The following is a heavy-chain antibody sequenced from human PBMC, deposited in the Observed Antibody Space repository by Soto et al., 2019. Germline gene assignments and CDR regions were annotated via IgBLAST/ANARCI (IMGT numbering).Heavy chain of an antibody. V-gene: IGHV1-8*01. CDR3: AREKPTYGMDV. Sequence: QVQLVQSGAEVKKPGASVKVSCKASGYTFTSYDINWVRQATGQELEWMGWMNPNSGNTGNAQKFQGRVTVTRNTATSTAYMALSSLRSEETAVYYCAREKPTYGMDVWGQGTTVTVSS. CDR2: MNPNSGNT. J-gene: IGHJ6*02. CDR1: GYTFTSYD.